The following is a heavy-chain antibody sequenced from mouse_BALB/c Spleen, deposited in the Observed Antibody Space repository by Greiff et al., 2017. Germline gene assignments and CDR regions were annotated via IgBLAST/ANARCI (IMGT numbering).Heavy chain of an antibody. D-gene: IGHD2-1*01. Sequence: VQLQQSGAELAKPGASVKMSCKASGYTFTSYWMHWVKQRPGQGLEWIGYINPSTGYTEYNQKFKDKATLTVDKSSSTAYMHLSSLTSEDSAVYYCARGDGNYVGFAYWGQGTLVTVSA. J-gene: IGHJ3*01. CDR2: INPSTGYT. CDR1: GYTFTSYW. V-gene: IGHV1-7*01. CDR3: ARGDGNYVGFAY.